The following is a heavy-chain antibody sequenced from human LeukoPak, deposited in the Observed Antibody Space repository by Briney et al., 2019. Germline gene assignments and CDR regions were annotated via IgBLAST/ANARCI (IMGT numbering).Heavy chain of an antibody. D-gene: IGHD2-21*01. J-gene: IGHJ4*02. CDR2: IYHSGST. V-gene: IGHV4-38-2*02. CDR1: GYSISSGYY. CDR3: ARIGRVSPRKAQTDCSFDY. Sequence: SETLSLTCTVSGYSISSGYYWGWIRQPPGKGLEWIGSIYHSGSTYYNPSLKSRVTISVDTSKNQFSLKLSSVTAADTAVYYCARIGRVSPRKAQTDCSFDYWGQGTLATVTS.